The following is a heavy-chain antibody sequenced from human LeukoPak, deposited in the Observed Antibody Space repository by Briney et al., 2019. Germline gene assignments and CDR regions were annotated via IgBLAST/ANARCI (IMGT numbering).Heavy chain of an antibody. CDR3: ARAPGDYGWSDP. CDR1: GGSISSGGYS. D-gene: IGHD4-17*01. Sequence: SQTLSLTCAVSGGSISSGGYSWSWIRQPPGKGLEWIGYIYHSGITYYNPSLKSRVTISVDRSKNQFSLKLSSVTAADTAVYYCARAPGDYGWSDPWGQGTLVTVSS. CDR2: IYHSGIT. V-gene: IGHV4-30-2*01. J-gene: IGHJ5*02.